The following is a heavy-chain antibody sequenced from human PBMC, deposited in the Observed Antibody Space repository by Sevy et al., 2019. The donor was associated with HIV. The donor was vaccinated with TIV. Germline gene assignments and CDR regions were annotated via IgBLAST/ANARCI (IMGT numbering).Heavy chain of an antibody. D-gene: IGHD2-8*01. CDR1: GFLFSSYG. V-gene: IGHV3-30*19. CDR2: ISSDGTNI. J-gene: IGHJ4*02. CDR3: ARERLLTLDY. Sequence: GGSLRLSCAASGFLFSSYGMHWVRQAPGKGLEWVALISSDGTNIDYGYSVRGRCTISRDSSKNTVVLQMSSLTIEDTAVYYCARERLLTLDYWGQGALVTVSS.